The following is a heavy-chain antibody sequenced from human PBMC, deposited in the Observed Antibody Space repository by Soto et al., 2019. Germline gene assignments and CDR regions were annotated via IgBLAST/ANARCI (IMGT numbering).Heavy chain of an antibody. D-gene: IGHD6-13*01. J-gene: IGHJ3*02. CDR1: GLTFSNYW. CDR2: IKQDGSQK. V-gene: IGHV3-7*05. CDR3: ARIEFIAATGALGAFDI. Sequence: EVQLVESGGGLVQPGASLRLSCAASGLTFSNYWMSWVRQASGKGLEWVATIKQDGSQKYYVDSVNGRFTISRDNAKKSLSLQMDSQRAEDTAVYYYARIEFIAATGALGAFDIWGQGTMVTVSS.